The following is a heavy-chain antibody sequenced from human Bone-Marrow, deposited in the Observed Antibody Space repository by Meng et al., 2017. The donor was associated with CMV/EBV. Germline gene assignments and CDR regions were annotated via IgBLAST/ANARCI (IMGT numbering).Heavy chain of an antibody. V-gene: IGHV3-7*01. CDR2: IKEDGSQK. CDR3: ARETGYRYNYDTIGYGGFDI. Sequence: GGSLRLSCAASGFIFSKHWMSWVRQAPGKGLEWVANIKEDGSQKYYVDSVKGRFTISRDNADNSLYLQMNRLRAEDTAVYYCARETGYRYNYDTIGYGGFDIWSQGTRVTGSS. CDR1: GFIFSKHW. D-gene: IGHD3-22*01. J-gene: IGHJ3*02.